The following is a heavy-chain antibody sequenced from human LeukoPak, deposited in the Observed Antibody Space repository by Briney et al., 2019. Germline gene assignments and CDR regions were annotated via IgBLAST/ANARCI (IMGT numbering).Heavy chain of an antibody. J-gene: IGHJ5*02. Sequence: ASVKVSCKASGYTFTCYDINWVRQATGQGLEWMGWMNPNSGNTGYAQKFQGRVIMTRNISISTAYMELSSLRSEDSAVYYCARVKYNWNDIFENWFDPWGQGTLVTVSS. D-gene: IGHD1-1*01. CDR2: MNPNSGNT. V-gene: IGHV1-8*01. CDR3: ARVKYNWNDIFENWFDP. CDR1: GYTFTCYD.